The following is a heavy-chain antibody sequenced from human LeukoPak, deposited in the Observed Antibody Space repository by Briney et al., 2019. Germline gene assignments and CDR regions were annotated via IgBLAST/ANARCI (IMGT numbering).Heavy chain of an antibody. V-gene: IGHV3-7*04. Sequence: GGSLRLSCAASGSTFSTDWMSWVRPAPGKGLEWVANIKQDGSEKYYVDSVKGRFTISRDNAKKSLYLEMNSLTTEDTAVYYCARGARGDSWGQGSLVTVSS. CDR3: ARGARGDS. J-gene: IGHJ4*02. CDR2: IKQDGSEK. CDR1: GSTFSTDW.